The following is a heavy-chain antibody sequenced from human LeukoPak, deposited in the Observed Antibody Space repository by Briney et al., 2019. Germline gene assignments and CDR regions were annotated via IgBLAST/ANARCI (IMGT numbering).Heavy chain of an antibody. CDR1: GFTFSSYG. CDR3: VRSAFHAGSGNYYDY. V-gene: IGHV3-30*03. J-gene: IGHJ4*02. D-gene: IGHD3-22*01. Sequence: GGSLRLSCAASGFTFSSYGMHWVRQAPGKGLEWVAVISYDGSNKYYADSVKGRFTISRDNAENTLYLQMNSLRVEDTAVYYCVRSAFHAGSGNYYDYWGQGTLVTVSS. CDR2: ISYDGSNK.